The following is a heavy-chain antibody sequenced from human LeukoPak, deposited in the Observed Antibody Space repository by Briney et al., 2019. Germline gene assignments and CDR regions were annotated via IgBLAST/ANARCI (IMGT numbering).Heavy chain of an antibody. Sequence: GESLKISCKGSGYSFTSYWIGWVRQMPGKGLEWMGIIYPGDSDTRYSPSFQGQVTISADKSISTAYLQWSSLKASDTAMYYCARTYCSSTSCRERFFDYWGQGTLVTVSS. J-gene: IGHJ4*02. CDR3: ARTYCSSTSCRERFFDY. V-gene: IGHV5-51*01. CDR2: IYPGDSDT. CDR1: GYSFTSYW. D-gene: IGHD2-2*01.